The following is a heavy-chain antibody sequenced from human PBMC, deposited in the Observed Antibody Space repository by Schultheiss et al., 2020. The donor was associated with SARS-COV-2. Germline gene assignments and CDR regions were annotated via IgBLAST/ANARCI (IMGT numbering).Heavy chain of an antibody. Sequence: GGSLRLSCAASGFTFSTYEMNWVRQAPGKGLEWVSYISSSGSTIYYADSVKGRFTISRDNAKNSLYLQMNSLRDEDTAVYYCARVVISWFDPWGQGTLVTVSS. CDR3: ARVVISWFDP. J-gene: IGHJ5*02. CDR1: GFTFSTYE. CDR2: ISSSGSTI. D-gene: IGHD3-22*01. V-gene: IGHV3-48*02.